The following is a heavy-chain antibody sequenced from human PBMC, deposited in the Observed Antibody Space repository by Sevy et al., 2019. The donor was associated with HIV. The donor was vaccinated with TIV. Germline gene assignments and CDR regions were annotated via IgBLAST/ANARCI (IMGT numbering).Heavy chain of an antibody. J-gene: IGHJ6*03. D-gene: IGHD6-6*01. CDR3: ARRVYSSSSSLSLYYYYMDV. CDR2: IYPGDSDT. Sequence: GESLKISCKGSGYSFTSYWIGWVRQMPGKGLEWMGIIYPGDSDTRYSPSFQGQVTISADKFISTAYLQWSSLKASDTAMYYCARRVYSSSSSLSLYYYYMDVWGKGTTVTVSS. CDR1: GYSFTSYW. V-gene: IGHV5-51*01.